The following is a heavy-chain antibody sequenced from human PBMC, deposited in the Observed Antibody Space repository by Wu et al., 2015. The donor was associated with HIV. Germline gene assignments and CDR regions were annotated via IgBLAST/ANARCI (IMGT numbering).Heavy chain of an antibody. CDR2: INPNSGGT. CDR3: ARARSYYDSSGFDY. D-gene: IGHD3-22*01. J-gene: IGHJ4*02. V-gene: IGHV1-2*02. CDR1: GYTFTGYY. Sequence: QVQLVQSGAEVKKPGASVKVSCKASGYTFTGYYMHWVRQAPGQGLEWMGWINPNSGGTNYAQKFQGRVTMTRDTSISTAYMELRRLRFDDTAVYYCARARSYYDSSGFDYWGQGTLVTVSS.